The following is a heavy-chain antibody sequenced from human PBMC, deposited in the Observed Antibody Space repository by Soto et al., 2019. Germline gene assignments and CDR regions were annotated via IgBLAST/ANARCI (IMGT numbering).Heavy chain of an antibody. CDR3: ARGVVPAALDNWFAP. V-gene: IGHV3-21*01. J-gene: IGHJ5*02. Sequence: EVQLVESGGGLVKPGGSLRLSCAASGFTFSSYSMNWVRQAPGKGLEWVSSISSSSSYIYYADSVKGRFTISRDNAKNSLYLQMNSRRAEDTAVYYCARGVVPAALDNWFAPWGQGTLVTVSS. CDR2: ISSSSSYI. CDR1: GFTFSSYS. D-gene: IGHD2-2*01.